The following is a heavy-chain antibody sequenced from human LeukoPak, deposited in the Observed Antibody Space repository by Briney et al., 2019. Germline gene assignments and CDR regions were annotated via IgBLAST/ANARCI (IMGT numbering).Heavy chain of an antibody. J-gene: IGHJ6*03. D-gene: IGHD5-12*01. CDR3: ARAGGYSGYVGYSRRYYYMDV. V-gene: IGHV4-34*01. CDR2: INHSGST. Sequence: SETLSLTCAVYGGSFSGYYWSWIRQPPGKGLEWIGEINHSGSTNYDPSLKSRVTISVDTSKNQFSLKLSSVTAADTAVYYCARAGGYSGYVGYSRRYYYMDVWGKGTTVTVSS. CDR1: GGSFSGYY.